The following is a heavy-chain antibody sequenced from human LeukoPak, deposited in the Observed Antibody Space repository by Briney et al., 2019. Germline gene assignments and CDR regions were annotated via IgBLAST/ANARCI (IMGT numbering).Heavy chain of an antibody. V-gene: IGHV4-34*01. D-gene: IGHD6-19*01. CDR1: CGSFSGYY. CDR2: SNHSGST. CDR3: ARVGKQWLVLRGWFDP. J-gene: IGHJ5*02. Sequence: SETLSLTCAVYCGSFSGYYWSWIRQPPGKGLEWIGESNHSGSTNYNPSLKSRVTISVDTAKNQFSLKLSSVTAADTAVYYCARVGKQWLVLRGWFDPWGKGTLVTVSS.